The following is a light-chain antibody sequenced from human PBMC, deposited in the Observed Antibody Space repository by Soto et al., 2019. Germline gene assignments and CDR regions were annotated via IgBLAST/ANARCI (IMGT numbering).Light chain of an antibody. Sequence: QSALTHPPSVSGTPGQRVSISCSGDSSTFANNYVHWYQQVPGAAPKLLMYRTDQRPSGVPERFSGSKSGTSASLTISGLRPEDEDQYYCAAYTGNWNGPVFGGGTKLTVL. CDR1: SSTFANNY. V-gene: IGLV1-47*01. CDR3: AAYTGNWNGPV. J-gene: IGLJ2*01. CDR2: RTD.